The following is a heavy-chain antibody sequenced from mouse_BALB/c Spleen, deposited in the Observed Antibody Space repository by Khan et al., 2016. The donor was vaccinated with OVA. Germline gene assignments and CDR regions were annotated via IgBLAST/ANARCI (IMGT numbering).Heavy chain of an antibody. J-gene: IGHJ3*01. CDR3: ARWYFGSTWFAY. CDR1: GYTFTEYT. V-gene: IGHV1-18*01. D-gene: IGHD1-1*01. Sequence: EVQLQQSGPELVKPGASVKISCKTSGYTFTEYTMHWVKQSHGKGLEWIGGINPDNGDTNYSQKFKGKATLTVDKSSSTAYMEFRSLTSEDSAVYYGARWYFGSTWFAYWGQGTRVTVSA. CDR2: INPDNGDT.